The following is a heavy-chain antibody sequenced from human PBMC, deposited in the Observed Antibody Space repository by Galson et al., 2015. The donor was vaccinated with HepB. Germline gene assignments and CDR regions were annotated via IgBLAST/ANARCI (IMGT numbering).Heavy chain of an antibody. V-gene: IGHV5-51*01. CDR1: GYSFSSYW. J-gene: IGHJ4*02. CDR2: IYPGDSDT. Sequence: QSGAEVKKPGEALKISCKGSGYSFSSYWIAWVRQMPGKGLEWMGIIYPGDSDTIYSPSFRGQVTISADKSISTAYLQWSSLKASDTAMYYCVRRTGNSAVDYWGQGTLVTVSS. D-gene: IGHD1-1*01. CDR3: VRRTGNSAVDY.